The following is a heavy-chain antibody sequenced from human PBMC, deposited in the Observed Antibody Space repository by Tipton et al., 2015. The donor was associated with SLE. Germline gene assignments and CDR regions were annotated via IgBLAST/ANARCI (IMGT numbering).Heavy chain of an antibody. CDR3: ASKDGYNSPVAFDI. J-gene: IGHJ3*02. Sequence: LRLSCAVSGYSISSGGYYWSWIRQHPGKGLEWIGYIYYSGSTYYNPSLKSRVTISVDTSKNQFSLKLSSVTAADTAVYYCASKDGYNSPVAFDIWGQGTMVTVSS. CDR1: GYSISSGGYY. D-gene: IGHD5-24*01. CDR2: IYYSGST. V-gene: IGHV4-31*11.